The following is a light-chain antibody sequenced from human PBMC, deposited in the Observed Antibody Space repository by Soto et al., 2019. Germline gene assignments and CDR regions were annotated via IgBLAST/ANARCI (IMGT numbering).Light chain of an antibody. Sequence: DIQMTHCPSTLAGFGGHRAAITHGASQTIFNWFAWYQRQQGRAPNLLIYDASSLQSGVPSTFRGSGSGTEFTLTIPRLQPGDFATYYCQQYNSYPWTFGQGTKVDIK. V-gene: IGKV1-5*01. J-gene: IGKJ1*01. CDR1: QTIFNW. CDR3: QQYNSYPWT. CDR2: DAS.